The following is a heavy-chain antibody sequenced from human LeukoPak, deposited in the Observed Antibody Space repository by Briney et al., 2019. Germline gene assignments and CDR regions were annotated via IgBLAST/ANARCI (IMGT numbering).Heavy chain of an antibody. CDR1: GFTVSSNS. CDR3: AREWAVADNYFDY. D-gene: IGHD6-19*01. CDR2: IYSGST. J-gene: IGHJ4*02. V-gene: IGHV3-53*01. Sequence: PGGSLRLSCTVSGFTVSSNSMSWVRQAPGKGLEWVSFIYSGSTHYSDSVKGRFTISRDNSKNTLYLQMNSLRAEDTAVYYCAREWAVADNYFDYWGQGTLVTVSS.